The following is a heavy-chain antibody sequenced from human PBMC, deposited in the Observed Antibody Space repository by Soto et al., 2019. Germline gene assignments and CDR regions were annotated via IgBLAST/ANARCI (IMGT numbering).Heavy chain of an antibody. CDR1: RHTFHNYA. CDR2: MSGSGGTT. V-gene: IGHV3-23*01. Sequence: GGYLRLSGVGSRHTFHNYALRMVRQAPGKGLQWVSGMSGSGGTTYSADSVRGRFTISTDDSKHTLYLQMNTLRAEDTSVYYCAKVSRGIGVVPAALNGVQGT. J-gene: IGHJ4*02. D-gene: IGHD2-2*01. CDR3: AKVSRGIGVVPAALN.